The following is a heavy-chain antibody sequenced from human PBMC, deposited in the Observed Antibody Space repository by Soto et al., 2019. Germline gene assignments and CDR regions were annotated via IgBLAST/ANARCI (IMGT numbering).Heavy chain of an antibody. CDR2: IYHSGST. Sequence: SETLSLTCAVSGGSISSGGYSWSWIRQPPGKGLEWIGYIYHSGSTYYNPSLKSRVTISVDRSKNQFSLKLSSVTAADTAVYYCARAEQYYYDSSGYSYYFDYWGQGTLVTVSS. CDR3: ARAEQYYYDSSGYSYYFDY. V-gene: IGHV4-30-2*01. J-gene: IGHJ4*02. CDR1: GGSISSGGYS. D-gene: IGHD3-22*01.